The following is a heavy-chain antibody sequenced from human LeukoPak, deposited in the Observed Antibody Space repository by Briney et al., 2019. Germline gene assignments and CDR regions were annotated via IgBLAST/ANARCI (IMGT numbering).Heavy chain of an antibody. J-gene: IGHJ4*02. CDR3: ASNPIVVVIPYFDY. Sequence: PGGSLRLSCAASGFTFSSYAMHWVRQAPGKGLEWVAVISYDGSNKYYADSVKGRFTISRDNSKNTLYLQMNSLRAEDTAVYYCASNPIVVVIPYFDYWGQGTLVTVSS. D-gene: IGHD3-22*01. CDR1: GFTFSSYA. CDR2: ISYDGSNK. V-gene: IGHV3-30*04.